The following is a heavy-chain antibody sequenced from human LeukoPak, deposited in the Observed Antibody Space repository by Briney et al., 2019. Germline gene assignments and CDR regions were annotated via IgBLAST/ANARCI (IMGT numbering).Heavy chain of an antibody. J-gene: IGHJ3*02. CDR3: AKALRRGAFDI. V-gene: IGHV3-9*01. CDR2: ISWNSGSI. CDR1: GLTFDDYA. D-gene: IGHD4-17*01. Sequence: PGGSLRLSCAASGLTFDDYAMHWVRQAPGRGLEWVSGISWNSGSIGYADSVKGRFTISRDNAKNSLYLQMNSLRAEDTALYYCAKALRRGAFDIWGQGTMVTVSS.